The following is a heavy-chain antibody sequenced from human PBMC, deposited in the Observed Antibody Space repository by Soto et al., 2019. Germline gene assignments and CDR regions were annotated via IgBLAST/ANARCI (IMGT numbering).Heavy chain of an antibody. CDR2: ISSSSSYI. V-gene: IGHV3-21*01. CDR3: VRGRGYSYGYFDY. D-gene: IGHD5-18*01. J-gene: IGHJ4*02. CDR1: GFTFSSYS. Sequence: GSLRLSCAASGFTFSSYSMNWVRQAPGKGLEWVSSISSSSSYIYYADSVKGRFTISRDNAKNSLDLQMNSLRAEDTAVYYCVRGRGYSYGYFDYWGQGTLVTVSS.